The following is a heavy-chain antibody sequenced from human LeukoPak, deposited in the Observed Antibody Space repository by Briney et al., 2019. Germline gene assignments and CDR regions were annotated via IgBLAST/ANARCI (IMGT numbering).Heavy chain of an antibody. CDR2: ISYDGSNK. CDR3: ARGIRAGVWAFDI. J-gene: IGHJ3*02. D-gene: IGHD3-10*01. CDR1: GFTFSSYD. V-gene: IGHV3-30*03. Sequence: PGRSLRLSCAASGFTFSSYDMHWVRQAPGKGLEWVAIISYDGSNKYYADSVKGRFTISRDSSKNTLYLQMNSLRAEDTAVYYCARGIRAGVWAFDIWGQGTMVTVAS.